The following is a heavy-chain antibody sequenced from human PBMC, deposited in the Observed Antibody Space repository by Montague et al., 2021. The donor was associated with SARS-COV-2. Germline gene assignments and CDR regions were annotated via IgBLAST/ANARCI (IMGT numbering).Heavy chain of an antibody. CDR2: IYTGGYV. J-gene: IGHJ2*01. V-gene: IGHV4-4*07. Sequence: SETLSLTCSVSGDSISRYYWSWIRQSDGKGLEWIGRIYTGGYVXXXSALQSRVSMSVDTSKSQVSLNVTSVTAADTAVYYCARAIWHLDVWGRGILVTVSS. CDR1: GDSISRYY. CDR3: ARAIWHLDV.